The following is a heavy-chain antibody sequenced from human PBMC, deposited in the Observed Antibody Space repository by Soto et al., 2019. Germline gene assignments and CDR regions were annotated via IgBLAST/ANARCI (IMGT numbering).Heavy chain of an antibody. CDR3: ASWLKGPDIGNYYYGMDV. J-gene: IGHJ6*02. D-gene: IGHD2-15*01. V-gene: IGHV1-69*12. Sequence: QVQLVQSGAEVKKPGSSVKVSCKASGGAFSDYAFSWVRQAPGQGLEWLGGIMPIFRAPDYAKKFQGRVTITAYEFTRTAYMEMNSLRSEDTAVYYCASWLKGPDIGNYYYGMDVWGQGTTVTVS. CDR1: GGAFSDYA. CDR2: IMPIFRAP.